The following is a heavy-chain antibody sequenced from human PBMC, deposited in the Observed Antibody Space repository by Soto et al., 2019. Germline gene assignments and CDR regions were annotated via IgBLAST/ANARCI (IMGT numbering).Heavy chain of an antibody. CDR2: INAYNGNT. Sequence: QVQLVQSGAEVKKPGASVKVSCKASGYTFTSYGISWVRQAPGQGLEWMGWINAYNGNTNYAQKLRGTVTMTPATSTSTAYMELRSLRSDAAAVYYCARVLPPFDPWGQGTLVTVSS. V-gene: IGHV1-18*01. J-gene: IGHJ5*02. CDR1: GYTFTSYG. CDR3: ARVLPPFDP.